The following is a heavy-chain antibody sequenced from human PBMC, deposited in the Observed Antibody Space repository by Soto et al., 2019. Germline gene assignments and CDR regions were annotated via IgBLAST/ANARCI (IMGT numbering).Heavy chain of an antibody. CDR2: ISDYKGNT. D-gene: IGHD2-2*02. Sequence: QVQLVQSGAEVKKPGASVKVSCKASGYTFTSYGIRWVRQAPGQGLEWMGWISDYKGNTNYAQRLQGRVTMTTDKSTMTAYMEVGRLRSYDTAVYYCSRERYTFDYWGQGTLVTVSS. J-gene: IGHJ4*02. V-gene: IGHV1-18*01. CDR3: SRERYTFDY. CDR1: GYTFTSYG.